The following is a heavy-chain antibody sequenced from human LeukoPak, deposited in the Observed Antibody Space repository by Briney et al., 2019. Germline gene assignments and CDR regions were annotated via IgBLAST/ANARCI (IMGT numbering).Heavy chain of an antibody. J-gene: IGHJ4*02. CDR3: ARALIPRGQLVPGIDY. CDR1: GGSISSGGYY. V-gene: IGHV4-31*03. Sequence: PSETLSLTCTVSGGSISSGGYYWSWIRQHPGKGLEWIGYIYYSGSTYYNPSLKSRVTISVDTSKNQFSLKLSSVTAADTAVYYCARALIPRGQLVPGIDYWGQGTLVTVSS. D-gene: IGHD6-13*01. CDR2: IYYSGST.